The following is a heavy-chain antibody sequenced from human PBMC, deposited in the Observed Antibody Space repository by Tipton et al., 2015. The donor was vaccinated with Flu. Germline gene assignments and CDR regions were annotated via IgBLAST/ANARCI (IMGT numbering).Heavy chain of an antibody. CDR3: ARDQGFGDGLAYDYYSMDV. Sequence: LRLSYTVSGGSISSGGAYWSWIRQHPGKGLEWIAGIYYSGSTYYNPSLESRVTISVDTSKNQFSLKLNSVTAADTAVYYCARDQGFGDGLAYDYYSMDVWGQGTTVTVSS. D-gene: IGHD3-10*01. J-gene: IGHJ6*02. CDR2: IYYSGST. V-gene: IGHV4-31*03. CDR1: GGSISSGGAY.